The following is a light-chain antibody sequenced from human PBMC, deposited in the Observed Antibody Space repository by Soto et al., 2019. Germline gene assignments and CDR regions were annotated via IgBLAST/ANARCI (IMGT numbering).Light chain of an antibody. CDR1: QSVSSY. J-gene: IGKJ4*01. V-gene: IGKV3-11*01. CDR2: DAS. Sequence: EIVLTQSPATLSLSPGERATLSCRASQSVSSYLAWYQQKAGQAPRLLIYDASNRATGIPARFSGSGSGADFTLTISSLEPGDFAVYFCQQSKTWPLTFGGGTKVEIK. CDR3: QQSKTWPLT.